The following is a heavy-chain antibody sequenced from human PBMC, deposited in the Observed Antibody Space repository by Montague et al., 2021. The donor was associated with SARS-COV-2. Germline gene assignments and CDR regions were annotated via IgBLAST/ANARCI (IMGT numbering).Heavy chain of an antibody. CDR3: ARGRYFHWLLFALNDAFDI. CDR1: GGSFSCYY. D-gene: IGHD3-9*01. Sequence: SETLSLTCAVYGGSFSCYYWSWIRQPPGKGLDWIGEIDHSGSTNYNPSLKSRVTISLDTSKNQFSLRLNSVTAADTAVYYCARGRYFHWLLFALNDAFDIWGQGTMVTVSS. CDR2: IDHSGST. V-gene: IGHV4-34*01. J-gene: IGHJ3*02.